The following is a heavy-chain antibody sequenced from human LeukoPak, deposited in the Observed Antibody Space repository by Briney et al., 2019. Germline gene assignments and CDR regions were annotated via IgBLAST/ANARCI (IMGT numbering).Heavy chain of an antibody. Sequence: KSGGSLRLSCAASGFTFSSYSMNWVRQAPGKGLEWVSSISSSSSYIYYADSVKGRFTISRDNAKNSLYLQMNSLRAEDTAVYYCARQHTLLWFGEPQFNFDYWGQGTLVTVSS. CDR3: ARQHTLLWFGEPQFNFDY. D-gene: IGHD3-10*01. V-gene: IGHV3-21*01. CDR1: GFTFSSYS. CDR2: ISSSSSYI. J-gene: IGHJ4*02.